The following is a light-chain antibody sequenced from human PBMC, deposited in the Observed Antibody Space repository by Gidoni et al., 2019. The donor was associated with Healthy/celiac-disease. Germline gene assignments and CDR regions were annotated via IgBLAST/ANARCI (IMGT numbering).Light chain of an antibody. J-gene: IGKJ1*01. V-gene: IGKV1-33*01. Sequence: DIQMTQSPSSLSASVGDRVTITCQASQDMSNYLNWYQQKPGKAPKLLIYDASHLETGVPSRFSGSGSGTDFTFSISSLQPEDIATYYCQQYDHLPWTFGQGTKVEIK. CDR2: DAS. CDR3: QQYDHLPWT. CDR1: QDMSNY.